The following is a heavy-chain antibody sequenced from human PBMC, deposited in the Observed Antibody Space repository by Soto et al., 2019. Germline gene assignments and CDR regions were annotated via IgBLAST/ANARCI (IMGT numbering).Heavy chain of an antibody. J-gene: IGHJ4*02. D-gene: IGHD3-3*01. V-gene: IGHV1-46*01. CDR2: INSSVVST. Sequence: ASVKVSCKASGYTFTSYYMHWVRQAPGQGLEWMGIINSSVVSTSYAQKFQGRVTMTRDTATSTVYMELSSLRSEDTAVYYCAREGRFLEWLLPDYWRQGPLVTVSS. CDR3: AREGRFLEWLLPDY. CDR1: GYTFTSYY.